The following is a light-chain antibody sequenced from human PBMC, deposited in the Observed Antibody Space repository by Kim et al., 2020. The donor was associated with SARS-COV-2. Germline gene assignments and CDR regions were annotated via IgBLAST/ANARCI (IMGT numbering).Light chain of an antibody. Sequence: QSALTQPRSVSGSPGQSVTISCIGTSSDVGDYNSVSWYQQHPGKAPKVTIYDVSKRPSGVPDRFSGSKSGNTASLTISGLQAEDEADYYCYSYACPSYAGTYAVFGGGTQLTVL. CDR2: DVS. V-gene: IGLV2-11*01. CDR3: YSYACPSYAGTYAV. CDR1: SSDVGDYNS. J-gene: IGLJ2*01.